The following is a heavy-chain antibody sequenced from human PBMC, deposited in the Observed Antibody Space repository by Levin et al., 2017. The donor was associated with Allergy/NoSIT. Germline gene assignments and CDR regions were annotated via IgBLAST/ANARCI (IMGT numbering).Heavy chain of an antibody. CDR3: AGQRIGIVRRVFDDAFEI. Sequence: SQTLSLTCTVSGGSISSGSYYWSWIRQPAGKGLEWIGRIYASGSTNYNPSLKSRVTISVDTSNNQFSLKLSSVTAADTAVYYCAGQRIGIVRRVFDDAFEIWGQGTMVTVSS. D-gene: IGHD3-10*01. CDR1: GGSISSGSYY. CDR2: IYASGST. J-gene: IGHJ3*02. V-gene: IGHV4-61*02.